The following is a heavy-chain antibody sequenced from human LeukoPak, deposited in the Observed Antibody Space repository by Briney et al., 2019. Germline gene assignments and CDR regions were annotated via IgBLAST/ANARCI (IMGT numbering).Heavy chain of an antibody. V-gene: IGHV4-31*03. CDR3: ARIMLSWREFDC. D-gene: IGHD1-26*01. J-gene: IGHJ4*02. CDR1: GGSISNGDHY. CDR2: IYYSGST. Sequence: SETPSLTCTVSGGSISNGDHYWSWIRQHPGKGLEWIGHIYYSGSTYYNPSLKSRGIISVETSKNQFSLKLSSVTAADTAVYYRARIMLSWREFDCWGQGTLVTVSS.